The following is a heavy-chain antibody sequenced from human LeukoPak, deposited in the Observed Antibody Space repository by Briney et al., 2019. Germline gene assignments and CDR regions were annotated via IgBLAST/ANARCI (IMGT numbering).Heavy chain of an antibody. J-gene: IGHJ4*02. CDR2: ISSSSSTI. V-gene: IGHV3-48*01. CDR3: ARGLYSSSAGFGY. CDR1: GFTFSSYE. D-gene: IGHD6-6*01. Sequence: GGSLRLSCAASGFTFSSYEMNWVRQAPGKGLEWVSYISSSSSTIYYADSVKGRFTISRDNAKNSLYLQMNSLRAEDTAVYYCARGLYSSSAGFGYWGQGTLVTVSS.